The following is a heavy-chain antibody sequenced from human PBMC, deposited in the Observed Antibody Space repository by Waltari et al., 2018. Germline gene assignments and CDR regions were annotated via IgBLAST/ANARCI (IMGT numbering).Heavy chain of an antibody. CDR1: GGSIRSSSYY. J-gene: IGHJ4*02. Sequence: QLQLQESGPGLVKPSETLSPTCTVSGGSIRSSSYYWGWIRQPPGKGLEWIGSIYYSGSTYYNPSLKSRVTISVDTSKNQFSLKLSSVTAADTAVYYCARARGYSFDYWGQGTLVTVSS. CDR2: IYYSGST. V-gene: IGHV4-39*07. D-gene: IGHD3-22*01. CDR3: ARARGYSFDY.